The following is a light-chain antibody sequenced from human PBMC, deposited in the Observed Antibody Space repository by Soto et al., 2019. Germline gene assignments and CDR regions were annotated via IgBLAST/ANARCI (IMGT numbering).Light chain of an antibody. J-gene: IGKJ1*01. CDR1: QSVSSN. V-gene: IGKV3-15*01. CDR3: QHYNNWPPWT. Sequence: EIVMTQSPATLSVSPGERATLSCRASQSVSSNLACYQQKLGQAPSLLIYGASTRATGIPARFSGSGSGTEFTLTISSRQSEDFAVYYCQHYNNWPPWTFGQGTKVEIK. CDR2: GAS.